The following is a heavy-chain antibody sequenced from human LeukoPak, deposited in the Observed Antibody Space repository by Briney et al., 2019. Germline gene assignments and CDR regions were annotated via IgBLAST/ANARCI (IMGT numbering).Heavy chain of an antibody. J-gene: IGHJ4*02. D-gene: IGHD1-26*01. CDR2: INPNSGGT. CDR3: ARDPYSGSYFALDY. Sequence: ASVKVSCKASGYTFTGYYMHWVRQAPGQGLEWMGWINPNSGGTNYAQKFQGRVTMTRDTSISTAYMELSRLRSEDTAVYYCARDPYSGSYFALDYWGQGTLVTVSS. V-gene: IGHV1-2*02. CDR1: GYTFTGYY.